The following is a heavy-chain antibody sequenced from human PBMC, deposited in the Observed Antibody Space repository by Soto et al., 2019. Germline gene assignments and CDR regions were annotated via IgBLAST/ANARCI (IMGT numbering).Heavy chain of an antibody. Sequence: SVKVSCKASGGTFSSYTISWVRQAPGQGLEWMGRIIPLLGMTNYAQNFQDRVIVTADTSTTTAYMDLTGLTADDTAIYYCARDLKYCTTSSCYSPHDYWGQGTQVTVSS. J-gene: IGHJ4*02. CDR2: IIPLLGMT. V-gene: IGHV1-69*04. D-gene: IGHD2-2*01. CDR3: ARDLKYCTTSSCYSPHDY. CDR1: GGTFSSYT.